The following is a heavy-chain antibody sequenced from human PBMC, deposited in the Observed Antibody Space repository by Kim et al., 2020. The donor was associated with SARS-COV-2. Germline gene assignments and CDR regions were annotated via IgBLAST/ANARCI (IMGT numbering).Heavy chain of an antibody. D-gene: IGHD2-21*01. J-gene: IGHJ6*02. CDR3: AKDLWNYSAMDV. V-gene: IGHV3-23*01. Sequence: GGSLRLSCAASGFTFTSCAMTWVRQAPGRGPEWVSSISHDGTSSHYAGSVKGRFPISRDDSKNTLYLRLNNLRAEDTALYYCAKDLWNYSAMDVWGQGTTVTLSS. CDR2: ISHDGTSS. CDR1: GFTFTSCA.